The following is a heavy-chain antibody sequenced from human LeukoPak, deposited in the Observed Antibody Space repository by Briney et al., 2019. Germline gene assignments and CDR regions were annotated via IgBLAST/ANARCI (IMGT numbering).Heavy chain of an antibody. Sequence: PGGSLRLSCAASGFIFRNYAMHWVRRAPGKGLEWVSVIYSGRSTYYADSVKGRFTISRDNSKNTLYLQMNSLRAEDTAVYYCAMTTVTTTEYFQHWGLGTLVTVSS. CDR2: IYSGRST. CDR3: AMTTVTTTEYFQH. D-gene: IGHD4-17*01. J-gene: IGHJ1*01. V-gene: IGHV3-66*01. CDR1: GFIFRNYA.